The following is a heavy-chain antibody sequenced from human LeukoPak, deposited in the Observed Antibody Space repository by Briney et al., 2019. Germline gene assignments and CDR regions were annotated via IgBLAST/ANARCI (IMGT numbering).Heavy chain of an antibody. CDR3: TRTYDILTGYPD. CDR2: IYYSGST. D-gene: IGHD3-9*01. V-gene: IGHV4-38-2*02. J-gene: IGHJ4*02. Sequence: SETLSLTCTVSGYSISNGYYWGWIRQPPGKGLEWIGSIYYSGSTYYNPSLKSRVTISVDTSKNQFSLKLSSVIAADTAVYYCTRTYDILTGYPDWGQGTLVTVSS. CDR1: GYSISNGYY.